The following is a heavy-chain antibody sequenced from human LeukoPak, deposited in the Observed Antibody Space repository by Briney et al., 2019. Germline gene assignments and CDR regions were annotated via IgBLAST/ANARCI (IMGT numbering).Heavy chain of an antibody. CDR2: INHSGST. Sequence: SETLSLTCTVSGGSIRSSYYYWGWIRQPPGKGLEWIGEINHSGSTNYNPSLKSRVTISVDTSKNQFSLKLSSVTAADTAVYYCARGVSGYSYGYSYYYYGMDVWGQGTTVTVSS. CDR3: ARGVSGYSYGYSYYYYGMDV. D-gene: IGHD5-18*01. V-gene: IGHV4-39*07. CDR1: GGSIRSSYYY. J-gene: IGHJ6*02.